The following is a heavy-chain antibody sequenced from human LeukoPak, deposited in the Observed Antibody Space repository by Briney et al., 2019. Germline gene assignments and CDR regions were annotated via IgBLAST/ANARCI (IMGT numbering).Heavy chain of an antibody. D-gene: IGHD3-10*01. Sequence: ASVKVSCKASGYTFTGYYMHWVRQAPGQGLEWMGWINPNSGGTNYAQKFQGRVTMTRDTSISTAYMELSRLRSDDTAVYYCARRGSGSYSYYYYYGMDVWGQGTTVTVSS. CDR2: INPNSGGT. V-gene: IGHV1-2*02. J-gene: IGHJ6*02. CDR3: ARRGSGSYSYYYYYGMDV. CDR1: GYTFTGYY.